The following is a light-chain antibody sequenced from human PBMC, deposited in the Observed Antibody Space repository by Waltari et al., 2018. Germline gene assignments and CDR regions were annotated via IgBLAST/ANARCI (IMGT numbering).Light chain of an antibody. CDR1: SSDVGNYNF. CDR3: CSYAGSYTFV. CDR2: DVV. J-gene: IGLJ7*01. V-gene: IGLV2-11*01. Sequence: QSALTQPRSVSGSPGQSVTISCSGTSSDVGNYNFVSWYQQHPGKSPKLLIYDVVKRPSGVPDRFSGSKSGNTASLTISGLQTEDEGDYYCCSYAGSYTFVFGGGTQLTVL.